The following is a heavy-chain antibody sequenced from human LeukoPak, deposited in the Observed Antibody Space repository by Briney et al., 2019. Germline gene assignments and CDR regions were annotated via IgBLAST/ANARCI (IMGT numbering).Heavy chain of an antibody. Sequence: GGSLRLSCAASGFTVNSNYMSWVRQAPGKGLVWVSRINSDGSSTSYADSVKGRFTISRDNAKNSLYLQMNSLRAEDTAVYYCAREFQGFDPWGQGTLVTVSS. V-gene: IGHV3-74*01. CDR2: INSDGSST. J-gene: IGHJ5*02. CDR1: GFTVNSNY. CDR3: AREFQGFDP.